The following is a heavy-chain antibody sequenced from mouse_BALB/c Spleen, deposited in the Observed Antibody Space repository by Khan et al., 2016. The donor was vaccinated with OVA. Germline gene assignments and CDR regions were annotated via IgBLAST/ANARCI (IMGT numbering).Heavy chain of an antibody. V-gene: IGHV5-4*02. D-gene: IGHD2-1*01. Sequence: EVKLMESGGGLVKPGGSLKLSCAAPGFTFSDYYMYWVRQTPEKRLEWVATISDGGSYTYYPDSVTGRFTISRDNAKNNLYLQMSSLKSEDTAMYYCARVFLLPHAMDYWGQGTSVTVSS. CDR1: GFTFSDYY. CDR3: ARVFLLPHAMDY. CDR2: ISDGGSYT. J-gene: IGHJ4*01.